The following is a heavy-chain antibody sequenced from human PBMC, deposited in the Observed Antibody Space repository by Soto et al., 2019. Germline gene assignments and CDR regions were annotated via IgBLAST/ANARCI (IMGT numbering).Heavy chain of an antibody. D-gene: IGHD3-22*01. V-gene: IGHV4-59*08. CDR3: ARGNTHGYYYMDV. CDR1: GASMNTYY. Sequence: KPSETLSLTCAVSGASMNTYYWSWIRQPPGKGLEWIGYFYYSGLTNYNPSLKSRVTISLDTSKNQFSLKLSSVTAADTAVYFCARGNTHGYYYMDVWGRGTTVTVSS. CDR2: FYYSGLT. J-gene: IGHJ6*03.